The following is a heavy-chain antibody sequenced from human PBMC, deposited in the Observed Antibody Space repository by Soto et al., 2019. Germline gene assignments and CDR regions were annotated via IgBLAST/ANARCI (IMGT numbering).Heavy chain of an antibody. CDR3: TRDGGGGDRSDY. CDR1: GFTFSSYS. J-gene: IGHJ4*02. V-gene: IGHV3-21*01. Sequence: EVQLVESGGGLVKPGGSLRLSCAASGFTFSSYSMNWVRQAPGKGLEWVSSISSNSRTKYYADSVRGRFTISRDNSKNSLYLQMYSLRDEDTAVYYCTRDGGGGDRSDYWGQGTLVTVSS. CDR2: ISSNSRTK. D-gene: IGHD2-21*02.